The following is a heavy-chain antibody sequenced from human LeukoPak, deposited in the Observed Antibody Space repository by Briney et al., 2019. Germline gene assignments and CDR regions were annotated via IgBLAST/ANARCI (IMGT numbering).Heavy chain of an antibody. CDR1: GDSISSSNSY. CDR3: ARAVDYFDY. CDR2: IYYSGNT. Sequence: SETLSLTCTVSGDSISSSNSYWGWIRQPPGKGLEWIGSIYYSGNTYYNASLKSRVTISVDTSRNQFSLKLSSVTAADTAVYFCARAVDYFDYWGQGTLVTVSS. V-gene: IGHV4-39*07. J-gene: IGHJ4*02.